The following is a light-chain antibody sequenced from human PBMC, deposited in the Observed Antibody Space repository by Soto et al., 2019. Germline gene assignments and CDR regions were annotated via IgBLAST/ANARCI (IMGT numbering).Light chain of an antibody. CDR2: DAS. J-gene: IGKJ1*01. V-gene: IGKV3-11*01. CDR3: QQRSNWPTSWT. Sequence: EIVLTQSPATLSLSPGDRATLSCRASQSVGSSLAWYQQAPGQAPRLLISDASNRATGIPPRFSGSRSGTDFTLTISSLEPEDFAVYYCQQRSNWPTSWTFGQVTKV. CDR1: QSVGSS.